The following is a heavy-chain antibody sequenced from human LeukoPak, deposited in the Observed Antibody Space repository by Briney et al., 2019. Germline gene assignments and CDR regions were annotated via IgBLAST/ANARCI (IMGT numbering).Heavy chain of an antibody. CDR3: ARHGAPYLMDV. CDR1: GGSFSGYY. Sequence: TSETLSLTCAVYGGSFSGYYWSWIRQPPGKGLEWIGEINHSGSTNYNPSLKSRVTISVDTSKNQFSLKLSSVTAADTAVYYCARHGAPYLMDVWGKGTTVTVSS. J-gene: IGHJ6*04. CDR2: INHSGST. D-gene: IGHD3-16*01. V-gene: IGHV4-34*01.